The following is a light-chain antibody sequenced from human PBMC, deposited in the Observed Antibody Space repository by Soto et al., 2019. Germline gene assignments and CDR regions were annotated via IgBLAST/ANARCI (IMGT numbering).Light chain of an antibody. V-gene: IGLV1-47*01. J-gene: IGLJ1*01. Sequence: QSVLTQPPSASGNPGQRLTISCSGSTXNILRNYVYWYRQLPGTAPRLLISMNDQRPSGVPDRFSGSKSGTSASLAISGLRSEDEADYYCASWDDSLSVYVFWTGTKVTVL. CDR1: TXNILRNY. CDR2: MND. CDR3: ASWDDSLSVYV.